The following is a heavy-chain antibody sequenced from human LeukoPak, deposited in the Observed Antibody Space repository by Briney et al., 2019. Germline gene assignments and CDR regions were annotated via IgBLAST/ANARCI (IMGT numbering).Heavy chain of an antibody. V-gene: IGHV1-69*01. Sequence: SVKVSCKASGGTFSSYAISWVRQAPGQGLEWMGGIIPIFGTANYAQKFQGRVTITADVSTSTAYMELSSLRSEDTAVYYCARGGTPYYDFWSAAQPIDYWGQGTLVTVSS. CDR3: ARGGTPYYDFWSAAQPIDY. CDR2: IIPIFGTA. J-gene: IGHJ4*02. CDR1: GGTFSSYA. D-gene: IGHD3-3*01.